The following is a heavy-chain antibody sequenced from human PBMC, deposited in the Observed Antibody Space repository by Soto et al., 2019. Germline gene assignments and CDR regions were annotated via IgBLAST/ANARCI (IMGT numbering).Heavy chain of an antibody. CDR2: IYYSGST. V-gene: IGHV4-59*01. D-gene: IGHD6-19*01. J-gene: IGHJ5*02. CDR1: GGSISSYY. Sequence: SETLSLTCTVSGGSISSYYWSWIRQPPGKGLEWIGYIYYSGSTNYNPSLKSRVTISVDTSKNQFSLKLSSVTAADTAVYYCARGGDIAVAGRNWFDPWGQGTLVTVSS. CDR3: ARGGDIAVAGRNWFDP.